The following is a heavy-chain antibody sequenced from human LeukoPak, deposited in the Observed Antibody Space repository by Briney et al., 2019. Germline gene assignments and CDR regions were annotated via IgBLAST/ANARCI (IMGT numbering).Heavy chain of an antibody. CDR2: IYYSGNT. Sequence: SETLSLTCTVSGGSMRGLYLSWIRQSPGMGLEWIGYIYYSGNTNYNPSLKSRVTISLDTSRSQSSLKLTSVTAADTAVYYCARRPGYYFDCWGQGILVTVSS. CDR3: ARRPGYYFDC. CDR1: GGSMRGLY. D-gene: IGHD3-10*01. V-gene: IGHV4-59*01. J-gene: IGHJ4*02.